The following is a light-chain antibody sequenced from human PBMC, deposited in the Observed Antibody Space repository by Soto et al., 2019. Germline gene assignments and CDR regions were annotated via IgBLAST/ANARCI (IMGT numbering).Light chain of an antibody. Sequence: AIQMTQSPSSLSASVGDRVTITCRASQGIRNGLGWYQQKPGKAPKLLIYAASTLQSGVPSRFSGSGSGTDFTLTIGSLQPEDFATYYCLQDYDYPLTFGGGTKVEIK. V-gene: IGKV1-6*01. J-gene: IGKJ4*01. CDR1: QGIRNG. CDR2: AAS. CDR3: LQDYDYPLT.